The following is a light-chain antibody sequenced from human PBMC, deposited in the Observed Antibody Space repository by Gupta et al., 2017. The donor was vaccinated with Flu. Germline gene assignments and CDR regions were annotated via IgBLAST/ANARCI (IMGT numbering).Light chain of an antibody. V-gene: IGLV1-44*01. CDR2: SNN. Sequence: QSGLTQPPSASGTAGQTVTISCSGSNSNIGGNTVTWYQHLPGTAPKLLIHSNNQRPSGVPDRFSGSKSGTSASLAISGLQPEDEADYYCAAWDDSLSGWVFGGGTQVTV. CDR3: AAWDDSLSGWV. J-gene: IGLJ3*02. CDR1: NSNIGGNT.